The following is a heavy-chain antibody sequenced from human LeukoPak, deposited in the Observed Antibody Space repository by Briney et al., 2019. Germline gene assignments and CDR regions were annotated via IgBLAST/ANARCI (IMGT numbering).Heavy chain of an antibody. D-gene: IGHD2-15*01. CDR1: GFPFSTYS. Sequence: GALRLSFAASGFPFSTYSMNWVRPAPGKGLEWVSYISSGSSTIYYADSVRGRFTISRDNAKNSLYLQMNSLRDEDTAVYYCARGYCSGGSCSRIVDPWGRGTLVTVSS. J-gene: IGHJ5*02. V-gene: IGHV3-48*02. CDR3: ARGYCSGGSCSRIVDP. CDR2: ISSGSSTI.